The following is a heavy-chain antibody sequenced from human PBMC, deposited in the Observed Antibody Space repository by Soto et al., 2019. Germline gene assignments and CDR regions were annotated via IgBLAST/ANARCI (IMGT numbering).Heavy chain of an antibody. V-gene: IGHV1-18*04. Sequence: QVQLVQSGAEVKKPVASLKVSCKASGYTFTSYGIIWVRQAPGQGLEWMGWISSYNGNTNYAQKLQGRVTMTTDTTKSKDYMELRILRSEDTGVYYYARGDCNGSSCYSVLDYWVQGALVTVYS. D-gene: IGHD2-15*01. CDR3: ARGDCNGSSCYSVLDY. J-gene: IGHJ4*02. CDR1: GYTFTSYG. CDR2: ISSYNGNT.